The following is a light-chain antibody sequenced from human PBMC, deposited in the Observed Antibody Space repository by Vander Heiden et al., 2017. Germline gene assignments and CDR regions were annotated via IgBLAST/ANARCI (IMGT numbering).Light chain of an antibody. CDR3: QVWDSSSGV. CDR2: DVR. CDR1: HHEDKL. V-gene: IGLV3-21*02. Sequence: SSVLPQTPSVSVAPGQPARIPCVGSHHEDKLFHWYQQQPGQARVLVVYDVRDRPPGIPARFSGSNSGTRATRTISRVEDGDEADYYCQVWDSSSGVFGTGTTVTVL. J-gene: IGLJ1*01.